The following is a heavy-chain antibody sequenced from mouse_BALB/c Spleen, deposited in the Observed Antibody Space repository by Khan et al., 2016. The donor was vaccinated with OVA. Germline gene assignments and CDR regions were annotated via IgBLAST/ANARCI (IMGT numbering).Heavy chain of an antibody. CDR1: GYTFTDFA. Sequence: QVQLQQSGAELVRPGVSVKISCKGSGYTFTDFAMHWMKQSHAKSLEWLGVISTYYGDADYNHKFRDKATMTVDKSSSTAYMELAGLTSEDSAIYYCVRGRGKSRFAYWGQGTLVTVSA. J-gene: IGHJ3*01. CDR2: ISTYYGDA. V-gene: IGHV1S137*01. D-gene: IGHD2-1*01. CDR3: VRGRGKSRFAY.